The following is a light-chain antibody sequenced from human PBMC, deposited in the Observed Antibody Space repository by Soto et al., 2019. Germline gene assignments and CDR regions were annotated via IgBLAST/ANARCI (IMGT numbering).Light chain of an antibody. Sequence: DIQMTQSPSSLSASVGDRVTITCRASQSISSYLNWYQQKPGKAPNLLIYAASSLQSGVTSRFSGSGSGTDFTLTISSLHPEDFATYYCQQSYSTPPWTFGQGTKVDIK. CDR3: QQSYSTPPWT. J-gene: IGKJ1*01. V-gene: IGKV1-39*01. CDR2: AAS. CDR1: QSISSY.